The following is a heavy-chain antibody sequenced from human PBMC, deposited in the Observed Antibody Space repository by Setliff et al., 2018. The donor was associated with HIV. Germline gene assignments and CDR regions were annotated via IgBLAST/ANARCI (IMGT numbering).Heavy chain of an antibody. D-gene: IGHD5-12*01. CDR1: GYTFTFYY. Sequence: GASVKVSCKASGYTFTFYYMHWVRQAPGQGLEWMGIINPSGGSTTYAQKFQGRVTMTRDTSTSTVYMELSSLRSEDTAVYYCASAGAWQRNALDIWGQGTMVTVSS. V-gene: IGHV1-46*01. CDR3: ASAGAWQRNALDI. J-gene: IGHJ3*02. CDR2: INPSGGST.